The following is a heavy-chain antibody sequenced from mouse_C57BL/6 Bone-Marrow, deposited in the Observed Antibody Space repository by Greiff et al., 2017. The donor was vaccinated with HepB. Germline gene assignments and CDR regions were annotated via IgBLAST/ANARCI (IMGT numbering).Heavy chain of an antibody. J-gene: IGHJ1*03. V-gene: IGHV5-17*01. CDR1: GFTFSDYG. D-gene: IGHD1-1*01. CDR2: ISSGSSTI. CDR3: ARRDYYYGSDWYFDV. Sequence: DVQLQESGGGLVKPGGSLKLSCAASGFTFSDYGMHWVRQAPEKGLEWVAYISSGSSTIYYADTVKGRFTISRDNAKNTLFLKMTSLRSEDTAMYYCARRDYYYGSDWYFDVWGTGTTVTVSS.